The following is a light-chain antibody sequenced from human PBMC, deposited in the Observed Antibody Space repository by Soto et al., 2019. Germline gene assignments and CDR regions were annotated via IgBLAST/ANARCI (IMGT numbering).Light chain of an antibody. CDR3: GAWIDSLNAWV. CDR1: SSNIGSNP. CDR2: SSN. Sequence: QSVLPQPPSASGTPGQTVTITCSGSSSNIGSNPVNWYQQLPGAAPKLLIYSSNQRPSGVPDRISGAKSGTSASLAISGLQSADEAVYYCGAWIDSLNAWVFGGGTKLTVL. J-gene: IGLJ3*02. V-gene: IGLV1-44*01.